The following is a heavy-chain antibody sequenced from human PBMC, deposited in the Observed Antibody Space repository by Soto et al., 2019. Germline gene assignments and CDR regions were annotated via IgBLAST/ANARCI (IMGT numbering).Heavy chain of an antibody. CDR2: IYYSGST. D-gene: IGHD1-26*01. V-gene: IGHV4-39*01. J-gene: IGHJ6*02. Sequence: SETLSLTCTVSGGSISSSSYYWGWIRQPPGKGLEWIGSIYYSGSTYYNPSLKSRVTISVDTSKNQFSLKLSSVTAADTAVYYCAMYSGSYSLYYYYGMDVWGQGTMVTVSS. CDR1: GGSISSSSYY. CDR3: AMYSGSYSLYYYYGMDV.